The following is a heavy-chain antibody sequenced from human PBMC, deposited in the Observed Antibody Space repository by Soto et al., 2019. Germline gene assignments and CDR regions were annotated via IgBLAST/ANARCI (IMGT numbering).Heavy chain of an antibody. J-gene: IGHJ4*02. Sequence: GGSLRLSCAASGFTFSSYGMHWVRQAPGKGLEWVAVISYDGSNKYYADSVKGRFTISRDNSKAILYLQMNSLRAEDTAVYYCAAWEEGAKEVHWGQGTLVTVSS. CDR2: ISYDGSNK. CDR3: AAWEEGAKEVH. CDR1: GFTFSSYG. D-gene: IGHD1-26*01. V-gene: IGHV3-30*03.